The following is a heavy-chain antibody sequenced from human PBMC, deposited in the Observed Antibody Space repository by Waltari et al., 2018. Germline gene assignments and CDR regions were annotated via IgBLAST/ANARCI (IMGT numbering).Heavy chain of an antibody. Sequence: EVQLVESGGGLAQPGGSLILSCAASGLSFSNYWMTWVRQASGKGPEWVANIKQDGSEKYYMDSVKGRFTISRDNAKNSLYLQMNNRRVEDTAVYYCTRGGRDSSWYWRDWGQGTLVTVSS. CDR3: TRGGRDSSWYWRD. CDR2: IKQDGSEK. D-gene: IGHD6-13*01. CDR1: GLSFSNYW. J-gene: IGHJ4*02. V-gene: IGHV3-7*01.